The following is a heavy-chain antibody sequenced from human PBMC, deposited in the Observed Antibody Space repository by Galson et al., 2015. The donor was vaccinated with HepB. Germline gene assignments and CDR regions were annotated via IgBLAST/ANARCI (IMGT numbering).Heavy chain of an antibody. CDR1: EFTFSNYN. V-gene: IGHV3-48*01. CDR2: ISSSGNTI. CDR3: ARDPYDY. Sequence: SLRLSCAASEFTFSNYNMNWVRQAPGKGLEWISYISSSGNTIYYADSVKGRFTISRDNAKNSLYLQMNSLRAEDTAFYYCARDPYDYWGQGTLVTDSS. J-gene: IGHJ4*02.